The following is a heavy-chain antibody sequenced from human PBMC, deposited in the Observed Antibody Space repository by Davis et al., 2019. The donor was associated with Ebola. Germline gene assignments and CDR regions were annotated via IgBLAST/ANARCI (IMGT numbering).Heavy chain of an antibody. D-gene: IGHD6-19*01. V-gene: IGHV3-21*01. CDR1: GFTFSSYG. CDR2: ISTTSGYI. J-gene: IGHJ5*02. CDR3: ARVYSGLFGWFDP. Sequence: GESLKISCAASGFTFSSYGMVWVRQAPGKGLEWVSSISTTSGYIYYADSVKGRFTISRDNAKNSMSLQMNSLRAEDTAVYYCARVYSGLFGWFDPWGQGTLVTVSS.